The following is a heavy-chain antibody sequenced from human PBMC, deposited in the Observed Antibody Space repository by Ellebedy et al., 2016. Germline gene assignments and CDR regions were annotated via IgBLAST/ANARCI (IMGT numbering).Heavy chain of an antibody. J-gene: IGHJ4*02. CDR3: ARGLGWLTDF. CDR2: ISSSSSYI. Sequence: GGSLRLSCAASGFTFSSYSMNWVRQAPGKGLEWVSSISSSSSYIYYADSVKGRFTISRDNAKNSVYLQMSSLRAEDTAVYYCARGLGWLTDFWGQGILVTVSS. V-gene: IGHV3-21*04. D-gene: IGHD5-24*01. CDR1: GFTFSSYS.